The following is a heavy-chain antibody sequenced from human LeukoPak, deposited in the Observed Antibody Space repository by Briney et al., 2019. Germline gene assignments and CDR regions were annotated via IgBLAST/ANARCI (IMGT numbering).Heavy chain of an antibody. D-gene: IGHD3-16*02. Sequence: SVRVSCTASGGTFSSYAISWVRQAPGQGLEWMGGIIPIFGTANYAQKFQGRVTITADESTSTAYMELSSLRSEDTAVYYCARGPLGSYDYVWGSYRYTYFDYWGQGTLVTVSS. CDR2: IIPIFGTA. V-gene: IGHV1-69*13. CDR1: GGTFSSYA. CDR3: ARGPLGSYDYVWGSYRYTYFDY. J-gene: IGHJ4*02.